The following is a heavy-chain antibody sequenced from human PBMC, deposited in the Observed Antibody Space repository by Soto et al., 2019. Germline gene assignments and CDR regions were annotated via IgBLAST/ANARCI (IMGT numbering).Heavy chain of an antibody. Sequence: SQTLSLTCAISGDSVSSNSAAWNWIRQSPSRGLEWLGRTYYMSKCYNDYALSVKRRITINPDTSKNQCSLQLNSVTPEDTAVYYCARAPHSLNCTGGSCYLFLNNWFDPWGQGTLVTVSS. D-gene: IGHD2-15*01. CDR2: TYYMSKCYN. V-gene: IGHV6-1*01. J-gene: IGHJ5*02. CDR1: GDSVSSNSAA. CDR3: ARAPHSLNCTGGSCYLFLNNWFDP.